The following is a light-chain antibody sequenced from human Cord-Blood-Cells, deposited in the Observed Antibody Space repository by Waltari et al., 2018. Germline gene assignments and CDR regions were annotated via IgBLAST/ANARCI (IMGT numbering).Light chain of an antibody. CDR3: QQYDNLPYT. V-gene: IGKV1-33*01. CDR2: DAS. CDR1: QDISNY. J-gene: IGKJ2*01. Sequence: IQMTQSPSSLSASVADRVHITCRASQDISNYLNWYQQKPGKVPKLLIYDASNLETGVPSRFSGSGSGTDFTFTISSLQPEDIATYYCQQYDNLPYTFGQGTKLEIK.